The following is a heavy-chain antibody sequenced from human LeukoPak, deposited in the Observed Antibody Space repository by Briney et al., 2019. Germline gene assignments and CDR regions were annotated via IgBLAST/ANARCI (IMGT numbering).Heavy chain of an antibody. CDR3: ARVLLYGDYEGGQFDY. V-gene: IGHV3-53*01. J-gene: IGHJ4*02. CDR1: GFTVSSND. CDR2: IYSGGST. Sequence: GGSLRLSCAASGFTVSSNDMSCVRQAPGKGLEWVSVIYSGGSTYYADSVKGRFTISRDNSKNTLFLQMNSLRAEDTAVYYCARVLLYGDYEGGQFDYWGQGTRVTVSS. D-gene: IGHD4-17*01.